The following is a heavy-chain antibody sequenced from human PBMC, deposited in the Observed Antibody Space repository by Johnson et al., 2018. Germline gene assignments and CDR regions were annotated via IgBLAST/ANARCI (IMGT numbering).Heavy chain of an antibody. CDR2: ITGSSGTI. Sequence: LVQSGGGLVQPGGSLRLSCAASGFTFSTYSMNWVRQAPGKGLEWVSYITGSSGTIWYADSGKGRFTISRDNAKNSLSLQMNSLRDEDTAVYYCAGDKSYAFDIWGQGTMVTVSS. V-gene: IGHV3-48*02. CDR3: AGDKSYAFDI. J-gene: IGHJ3*02. CDR1: GFTFSTYS.